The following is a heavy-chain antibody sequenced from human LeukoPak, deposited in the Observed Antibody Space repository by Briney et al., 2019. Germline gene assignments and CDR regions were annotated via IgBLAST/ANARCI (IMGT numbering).Heavy chain of an antibody. CDR3: WTNRGTFSRYFDN. D-gene: IGHD3-9*01. CDR1: GGSISWYY. Sequence: SGTLSLTCTVSGGSISWYYWSWIRQPAGKGLEWIGRIYTSGSTNYNPSLKSRVTMSVDTSKNQFSLKLSYVTAAETAAFYYWTNRGTFSRYFDNWGQGTLVTVSS. CDR2: IYTSGST. V-gene: IGHV4-4*07. J-gene: IGHJ4*02.